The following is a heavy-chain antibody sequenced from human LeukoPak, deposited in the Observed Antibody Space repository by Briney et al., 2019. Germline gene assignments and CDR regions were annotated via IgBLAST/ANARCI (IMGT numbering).Heavy chain of an antibody. CDR1: GGSISSYY. CDR2: INHFGRT. CDR3: GRNDYGANSY. V-gene: IGHV4-34*01. D-gene: IGHD4-23*01. Sequence: SETLSLTCTVPGGSISSYYWSWIRQPPGKGLEWIGEINHFGRTNYNPSLKSRVTISLDTSKKQFSLKLNSVTAADTAVYYCGRNDYGANSYWGQGTLVSVSS. J-gene: IGHJ4*02.